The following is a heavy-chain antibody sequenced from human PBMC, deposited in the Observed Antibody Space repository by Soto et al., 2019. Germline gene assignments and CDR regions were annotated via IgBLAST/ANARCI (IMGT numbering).Heavy chain of an antibody. CDR2: INAGNGNT. J-gene: IGHJ5*02. V-gene: IGHV1-3*01. D-gene: IGHD2-2*01. CDR1: GYTFTSYA. CDR3: ARGRRIVVVPAATGHWFDP. Sequence: ASVKVSCKASGYTFTSYAMHWVRQAPGQRLEWMGWINAGNGNTKYSQKFQGRVTITRDTSASTAYMELSSLRSEDTAVYYCARGRRIVVVPAATGHWFDPWGQGTLVTVSS.